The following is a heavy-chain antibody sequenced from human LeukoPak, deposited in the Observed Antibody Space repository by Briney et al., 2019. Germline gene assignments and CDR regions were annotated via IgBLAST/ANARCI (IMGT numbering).Heavy chain of an antibody. J-gene: IGHJ4*02. V-gene: IGHV3-23*01. Sequence: GGSLRLSCAASGFTFSSYAMSWVRQAPGKGLEWVSAISGSGGSTYYADSVKGRFTISRDNSKNTLYLQMNSLRAEDTAVYYCATHPGYSSGWYDIDYWGQGTLVTVSS. CDR1: GFTFSSYA. D-gene: IGHD6-19*01. CDR2: ISGSGGST. CDR3: ATHPGYSSGWYDIDY.